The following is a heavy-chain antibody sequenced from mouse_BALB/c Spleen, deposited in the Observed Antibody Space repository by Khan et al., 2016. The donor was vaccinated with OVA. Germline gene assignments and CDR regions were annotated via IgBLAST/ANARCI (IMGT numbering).Heavy chain of an antibody. D-gene: IGHD1-1*01. CDR2: ISSGGTYT. CDR1: GFSFSSYS. CDR3: PRHRGYYGNSPYFDY. Sequence: EVQLVESGGGLVRPGGSLKLSCAASGFSFSSYSMSWVRQTPEKRLEWVATISSGGTYTYYPDSVKGRFTISRDNAKNTLYLQMSSLKSEDTAMYYCPRHRGYYGNSPYFDYWGQGTTLTVSS. J-gene: IGHJ2*01. V-gene: IGHV5-6-4*01.